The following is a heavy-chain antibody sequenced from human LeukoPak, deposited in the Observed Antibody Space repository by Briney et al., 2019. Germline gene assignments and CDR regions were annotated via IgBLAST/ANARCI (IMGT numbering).Heavy chain of an antibody. V-gene: IGHV3-53*05. Sequence: GVSLRLSCAGSRFTVSSNYMMRVPPAPGKELEGGFVIYSAGSTYYADSVKGRFTISRDSSKNTLYLQMNSLRAEDTAGYYCAREGDYYGSGSYYIPWFVFWGQETLVSVSS. CDR2: IYSAGST. CDR3: AREGDYYGSGSYYIPWFVF. CDR1: RFTVSSNY. J-gene: IGHJ4*02. D-gene: IGHD3-10*01.